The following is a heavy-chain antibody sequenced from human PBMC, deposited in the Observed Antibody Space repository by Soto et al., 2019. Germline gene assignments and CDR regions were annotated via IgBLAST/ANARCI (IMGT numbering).Heavy chain of an antibody. CDR2: IYYSGST. Sequence: KPSETLSLTCTVSGGSVSSGSYYWSWIRQPPGKGLEWIGYIYYSGSTNYNPSLKSRVTISVDTSKNQFSLKLSSVTAADTAVYYCARGWVPGDYYYGMDVWGQGTTVTVSS. J-gene: IGHJ6*02. CDR3: ARGWVPGDYYYGMDV. D-gene: IGHD1-1*01. V-gene: IGHV4-61*01. CDR1: GGSVSSGSYY.